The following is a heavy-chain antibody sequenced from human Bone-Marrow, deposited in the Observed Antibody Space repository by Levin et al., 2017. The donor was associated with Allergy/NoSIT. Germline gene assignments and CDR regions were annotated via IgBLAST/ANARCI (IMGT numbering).Heavy chain of an antibody. CDR3: GGGAGSSAAYVLVY. CDR2: INPSGGST. J-gene: IGHJ4*02. CDR1: GYTFTNYY. V-gene: IGHV1-46*01. Sequence: GASVKVSCKTSGYTFTNYYMHWVRQAPGQGLEWMGTINPSGGSTTYAQKFQGRVTMTRDTSTSTVYMELSSLRSEDTAVYYCGGGAGSSAAYVLVYWGQGTLVTVSS. D-gene: IGHD6-6*01.